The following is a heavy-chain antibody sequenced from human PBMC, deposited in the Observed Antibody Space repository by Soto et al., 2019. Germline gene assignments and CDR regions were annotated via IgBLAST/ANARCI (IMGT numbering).Heavy chain of an antibody. J-gene: IGHJ4*02. CDR2: INPSGGST. CDR1: GYTFTSYY. D-gene: IGHD2-15*01. Sequence: QVQLVQSGAEVKKPGASVKVSCKASGYTFTSYYMHWVRQAPGQGLEWMGIINPSGGSTSYAQKCAGRVTMTRDTSTSTVYMELSSLRSEDTAVYYCARDPVSTYCSGGSCYPLWGQGTLVTVSS. CDR3: ARDPVSTYCSGGSCYPL. V-gene: IGHV1-46*01.